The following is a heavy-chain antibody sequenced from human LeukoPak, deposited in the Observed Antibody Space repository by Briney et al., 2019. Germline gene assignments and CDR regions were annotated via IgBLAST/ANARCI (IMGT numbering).Heavy chain of an antibody. D-gene: IGHD3-10*01. CDR2: INSDGSST. Sequence: GGSLRHSCAASGFTFSSYWMHWVRQAPGKGLVWVSRINSDGSSTSYADSVKGRFTISRDNAKNTLYLQMNSLRAEDTAVYYCARSGYGSGSYYPPNWLDPWGQGTLVTVSS. CDR1: GFTFSSYW. J-gene: IGHJ5*02. V-gene: IGHV3-74*01. CDR3: ARSGYGSGSYYPPNWLDP.